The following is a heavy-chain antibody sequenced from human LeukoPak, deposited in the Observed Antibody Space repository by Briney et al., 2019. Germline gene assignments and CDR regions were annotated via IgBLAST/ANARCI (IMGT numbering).Heavy chain of an antibody. D-gene: IGHD2-2*01. CDR3: ARAGFCSSTSCYGNDY. V-gene: IGHV6-1*01. CDR1: GDSVSSNSAA. CDR2: TYYRSKWYN. Sequence: SQTLSLTCAISGDSVSSNSAAWNWIRQSPSRGLEWLGRTYYRSKWYNDYAVSVKSRITINPDTSKNQFSLQLNSVTPEDTAVYYCARAGFCSSTSCYGNDYWGQGTLVTVSS. J-gene: IGHJ4*02.